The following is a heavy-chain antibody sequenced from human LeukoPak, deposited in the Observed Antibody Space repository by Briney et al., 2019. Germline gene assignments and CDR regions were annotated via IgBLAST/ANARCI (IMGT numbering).Heavy chain of an antibody. J-gene: IGHJ4*02. Sequence: PGGSLRLSCAASGFTFSNAWMSWVRQAPGKGLERVGRIKSKSDGGTTDYAAPVKGRFTISRDDSKNTLYLQMNSLKNEDTAVYYCTTTDHCSGGSCYPGDTDYWGQGTLVTVSS. CDR3: TTTDHCSGGSCYPGDTDY. D-gene: IGHD2-15*01. V-gene: IGHV3-15*01. CDR1: GFTFSNAW. CDR2: IKSKSDGGTT.